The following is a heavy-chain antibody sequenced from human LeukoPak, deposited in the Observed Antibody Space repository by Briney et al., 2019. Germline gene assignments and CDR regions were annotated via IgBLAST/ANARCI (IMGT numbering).Heavy chain of an antibody. CDR2: ISGYNGNT. J-gene: IGHJ4*02. D-gene: IGHD2-15*01. CDR3: ARASHCSGGSCHSWFDY. V-gene: IGHV1-18*01. Sequence: ASVKVSCKTSGYTFTSYGISWVRQAPGQGLEWMRWISGYNGNTNYAQKVQGRVTMTTDTSTSTGYMELRSLRSDDTAVYYCARASHCSGGSCHSWFDYWGQGTLVTVSS. CDR1: GYTFTSYG.